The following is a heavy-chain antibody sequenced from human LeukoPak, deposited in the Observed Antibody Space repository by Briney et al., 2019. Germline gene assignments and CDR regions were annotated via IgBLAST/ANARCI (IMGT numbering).Heavy chain of an antibody. D-gene: IGHD6-19*01. Sequence: GGSLRLSCAASGFTFSNYAMSWVRQAPGKGLEWVSSISSSSSYIYYADSVKGRFTISRDNAKNSLYLQMNSLRAEDTAVYYCARGGYSSGWYVAFDIWGQGTMVTVSS. V-gene: IGHV3-21*01. CDR1: GFTFSNYA. CDR2: ISSSSSYI. J-gene: IGHJ3*02. CDR3: ARGGYSSGWYVAFDI.